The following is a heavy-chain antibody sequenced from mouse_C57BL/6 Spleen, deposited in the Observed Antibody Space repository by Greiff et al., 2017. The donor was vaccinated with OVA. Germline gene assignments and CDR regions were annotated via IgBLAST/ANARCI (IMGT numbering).Heavy chain of an antibody. J-gene: IGHJ3*01. CDR3: TRVYDGSWFAY. CDR1: GFTFSSYS. V-gene: IGHV5-9-1*02. Sequence: EVQVVEPGEGLVKPGGSLKLSCAASGFTFSSYSMSWVRQTPEQRLEWVAYISPGGDYTYYTDTVKGRFTISRDNSRNTLYLQLSSLKSEDTAMYYCTRVYDGSWFAYWGQGTLVTVSA. CDR2: ISPGGDYT. D-gene: IGHD2-3*01.